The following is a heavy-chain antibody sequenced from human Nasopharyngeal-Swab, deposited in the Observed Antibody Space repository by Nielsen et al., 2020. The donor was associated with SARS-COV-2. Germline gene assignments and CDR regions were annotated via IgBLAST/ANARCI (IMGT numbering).Heavy chain of an antibody. CDR1: GFTFSSYS. V-gene: IGHV3-21*01. CDR2: ISSSSSYI. CDR3: ARADGYGSGSYSDY. D-gene: IGHD3-10*01. Sequence: GGSLRLSCAASGFTFSSYSMNWVRKAPGKGLEWVSSISSSSSYIYYADSVKGRFTISRDNAKNSLYLQMNSLRAEDTAVYYCARADGYGSGSYSDYWGQGTLVTVSS. J-gene: IGHJ4*02.